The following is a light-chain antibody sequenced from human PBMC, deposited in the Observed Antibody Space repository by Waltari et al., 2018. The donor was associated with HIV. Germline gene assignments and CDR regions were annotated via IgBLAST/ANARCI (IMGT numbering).Light chain of an antibody. CDR3: QQRASWPPLT. CDR1: HSINSY. CDR2: DAS. V-gene: IGKV3-11*01. J-gene: IGKJ4*01. Sequence: EIVLTHSPDPLSLSPGETATLPSRASHSINSYLAWYQQKPGQAPTLLIFDASQSAAGIPVKFSGSGSGTDFTRTISSLEPEDFAVYYCQQRASWPPLTFGGGTKVEIK.